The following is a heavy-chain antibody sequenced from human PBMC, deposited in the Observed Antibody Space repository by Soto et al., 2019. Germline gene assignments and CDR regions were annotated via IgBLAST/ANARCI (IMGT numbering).Heavy chain of an antibody. CDR2: ISGSGGST. D-gene: IGHD3-22*01. CDR3: AKDRLKTYYYDSSSYNVXDY. V-gene: IGHV3-23*01. Sequence: GGSLRLSCAASGFTFSSYAMSWVRQAPGKGLEWVSAISGSGGSTYYADSVKGRFTISRDNSKNTLYLQMNSLRAEDTAVYYCAKDRLKTYYYDSSSYNVXDYWGQGTLVTSPQ. J-gene: IGHJ4*02. CDR1: GFTFSSYA.